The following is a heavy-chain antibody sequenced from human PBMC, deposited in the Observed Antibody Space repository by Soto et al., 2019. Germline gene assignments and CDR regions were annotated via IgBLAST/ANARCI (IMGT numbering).Heavy chain of an antibody. V-gene: IGHV3-7*01. CDR1: GFTFSSYW. Sequence: GGSLRLSCAASGFTFSSYWMSWVRQAPGKGLEWVANIKQDGSEKYYVDSVKGRFTISRDNAKNSLYLQMNSLRAEDTAVYYCARALRYFDWLLPSAYFDYWGQGTLVTVSS. CDR3: ARALRYFDWLLPSAYFDY. CDR2: IKQDGSEK. J-gene: IGHJ4*02. D-gene: IGHD3-9*01.